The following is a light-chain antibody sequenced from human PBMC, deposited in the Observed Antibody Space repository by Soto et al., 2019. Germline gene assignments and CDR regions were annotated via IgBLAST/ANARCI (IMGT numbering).Light chain of an antibody. J-gene: IGLJ1*01. CDR2: AVR. V-gene: IGLV2-8*01. Sequence: QSALTQPPSASGSPGQSVAISCTGTSSDVGGYNYVSWYQQHPGKAPKLMIYAVRKRPAVVPDRFSGSKSGNTASLTISGLQVEDEADYYCCSYAGSSTFDVFGTGTKLTVL. CDR1: SSDVGGYNY. CDR3: CSYAGSSTFDV.